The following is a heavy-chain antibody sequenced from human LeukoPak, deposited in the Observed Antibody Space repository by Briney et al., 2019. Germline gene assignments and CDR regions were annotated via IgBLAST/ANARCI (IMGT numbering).Heavy chain of an antibody. J-gene: IGHJ4*02. Sequence: SETLSLTCTVSGYSISSGYYWGWMRQPPGKGLEWIGSIYYSGSTYYNPSLKSRVTISVDTSKNQFSLKLSSVTAADTAVYYCARDRRDYYDSSGYYTYYYDYWGQGTLVTVSS. D-gene: IGHD3-22*01. CDR2: IYYSGST. CDR3: ARDRRDYYDSSGYYTYYYDY. CDR1: GYSISSGYY. V-gene: IGHV4-38-2*02.